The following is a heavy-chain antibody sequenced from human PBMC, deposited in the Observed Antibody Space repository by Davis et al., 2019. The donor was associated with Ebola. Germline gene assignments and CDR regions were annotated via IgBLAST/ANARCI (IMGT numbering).Heavy chain of an antibody. V-gene: IGHV3-23*01. CDR3: AKMSADSYGSNYVMDV. CDR1: GFTFSSYA. J-gene: IGHJ6*02. Sequence: PGGSLRLSCAASGFTFSSYAMSWVRQSPEKGLEWVSALSDSSSGPYYADSVKGRFTISRDNSKNTLYLQMSSLRAEDTDLYYCAKMSADSYGSNYVMDVWGQGTTVTVSS. D-gene: IGHD4-17*01. CDR2: LSDSSSGP.